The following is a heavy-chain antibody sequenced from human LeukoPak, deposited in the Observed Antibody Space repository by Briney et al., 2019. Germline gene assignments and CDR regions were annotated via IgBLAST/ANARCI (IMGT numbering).Heavy chain of an antibody. D-gene: IGHD4-11*01. Sequence: SETLSLTCAVYGGSFSGYYWSLIRQPPGKGLEWIGYSYYSGSTYYNPSLKSRVTISVDTSKNQFSLKLSSVTAADTAVYYCARGDLPTVTTGLLFDYWGQGTLVTVSS. CDR2: SYYSGST. CDR1: GGSFSGYY. CDR3: ARGDLPTVTTGLLFDY. J-gene: IGHJ4*02. V-gene: IGHV4-34*09.